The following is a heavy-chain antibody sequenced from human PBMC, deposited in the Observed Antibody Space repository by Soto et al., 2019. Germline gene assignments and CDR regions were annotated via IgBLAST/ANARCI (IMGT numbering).Heavy chain of an antibody. V-gene: IGHV3-30*03. D-gene: IGHD3-10*01. J-gene: IGHJ3*02. CDR1: GFTFSSYG. CDR3: AIPLGVWFGELRAPENAFDT. CDR2: ISYDGSNK. Sequence: QPGGSLRLSCAASGFTFSSYGMHWVRQAPGKGLEWVAVISYDGSNKYYADSVKGRFTISRDNSKNTLYLQMNSLRAEDTAVYYCAIPLGVWFGELRAPENAFDTWGQGTMVTVSS.